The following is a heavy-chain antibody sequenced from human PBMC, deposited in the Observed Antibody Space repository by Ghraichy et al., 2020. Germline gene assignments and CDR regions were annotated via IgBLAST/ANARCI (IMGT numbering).Heavy chain of an antibody. V-gene: IGHV1-2*02. D-gene: IGHD3-3*01. CDR3: ARAASGYYADI. J-gene: IGHJ4*02. CDR2: INPNNGDT. Sequence: ASVKVSCKAFKYNLTAYYVHWMRHAPGQGLEWMGWINPNNGDTNYAQKFQGRVTMTRDTSISTAYMELSRLRSDDTAMYYCARAASGYYADIWGQGTLVTVSS. CDR1: KYNLTAYY.